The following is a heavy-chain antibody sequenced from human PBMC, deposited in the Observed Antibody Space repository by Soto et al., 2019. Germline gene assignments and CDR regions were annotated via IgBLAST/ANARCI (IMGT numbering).Heavy chain of an antibody. CDR1: GFTFSSYA. CDR3: ARDPSITGTTSLDY. CDR2: ISYDGSNK. Sequence: GGSLRLSCASSGFTFSSYAMHLVRQAPGKGLEWVAVISYDGSNKYYADSVKGRFTISRDNSKNTLYLQMNSLRAEDTAVYYCARDPSITGTTSLDYWGQGTLVTVSS. J-gene: IGHJ4*02. D-gene: IGHD1-20*01. V-gene: IGHV3-30-3*01.